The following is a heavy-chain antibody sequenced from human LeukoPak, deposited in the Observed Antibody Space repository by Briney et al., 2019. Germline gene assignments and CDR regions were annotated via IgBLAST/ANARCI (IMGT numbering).Heavy chain of an antibody. V-gene: IGHV3-15*01. D-gene: IGHD1/OR15-1a*01. CDR2: IKRNIDEETT. CDR1: GFTFSSTW. CDR3: VTGRGRTDYDY. J-gene: IGHJ4*02. Sequence: GGSLRLSCAASGFTFSSTWMRWVRQAPAKGLEWVGRIKRNIDEETTDNAAHVNGSFTISIDASKNSLYLQKNCVKTEETAVYYCVTGRGRTDYDYWGRGTLVTVPS.